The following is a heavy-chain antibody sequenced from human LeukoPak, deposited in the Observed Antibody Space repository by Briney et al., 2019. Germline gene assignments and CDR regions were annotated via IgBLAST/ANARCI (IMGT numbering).Heavy chain of an antibody. Sequence: GGSLRLSCAASGFTFSTYAMHWVRQAPGKGLEWVALFSYDGSTQRYADSVKGRFTISRDNSKNSLYLQMNSLRAEDTAVYYCAREGLWVGPDSGKTRHPYWEIWGQGTMVTVSS. CDR1: GFTFSTYA. D-gene: IGHD2-21*01. CDR2: FSYDGSTQ. V-gene: IGHV3-30-3*01. CDR3: AREGLWVGPDSGKTRHPYWEI. J-gene: IGHJ3*02.